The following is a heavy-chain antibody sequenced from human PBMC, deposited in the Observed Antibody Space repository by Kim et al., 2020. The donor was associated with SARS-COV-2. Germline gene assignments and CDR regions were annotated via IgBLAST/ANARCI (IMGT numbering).Heavy chain of an antibody. CDR1: GFILSTYT. J-gene: IGHJ2*01. V-gene: IGHV3-48*04. D-gene: IGHD2-15*01. CDR3: ARDDMSGYSDL. Sequence: GGSLRLSCAASGFILSTYTLNWVRQAPGKGPEWVSYISSSSSTINYADSVKGRFTISRDNSKNTLYLQMNSLRAEDTAVYYCARDDMSGYSDLW. CDR2: ISSSSSTI.